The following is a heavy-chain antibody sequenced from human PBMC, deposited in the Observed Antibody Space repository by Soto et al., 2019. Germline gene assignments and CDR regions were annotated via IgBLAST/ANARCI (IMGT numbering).Heavy chain of an antibody. CDR2: MYYSGTT. CDR1: GGSFNSNY. V-gene: IGHV4-59*01. J-gene: IGHJ2*01. Sequence: SETLSLTCTVSGGSFNSNYLSWIRQPPGKGLEWIGYMYYSGTTRYNPSLKSRVTISVDTSKNQFSLKLSSVTAADTAVYYCARVREGVMRYFDLWGRGTLVTVSS. CDR3: ARVREGVMRYFDL. D-gene: IGHD3-10*01.